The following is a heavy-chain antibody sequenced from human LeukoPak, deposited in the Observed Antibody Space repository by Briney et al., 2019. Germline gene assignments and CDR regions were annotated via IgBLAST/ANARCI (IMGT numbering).Heavy chain of an antibody. J-gene: IGHJ6*02. CDR3: ARGGRNSGNYYRPHNYYAMDV. D-gene: IGHD1-26*01. Sequence: SETLSLTCTVSGGSISSGAYYWGWIRQPPGKGLEWIGSIYYSGSTYYNPSLKSRLTISVDTSKKQFSLRLSSVTAADTAVYYCARGGRNSGNYYRPHNYYAMDVWGQGTTVTVSS. CDR2: IYYSGST. CDR1: GGSISSGAYY. V-gene: IGHV4-39*01.